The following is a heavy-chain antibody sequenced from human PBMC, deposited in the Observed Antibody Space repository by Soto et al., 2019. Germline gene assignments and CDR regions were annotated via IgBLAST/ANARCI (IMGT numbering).Heavy chain of an antibody. CDR1: GYTFTSYY. D-gene: IGHD1-1*01. J-gene: IGHJ4*02. CDR3: ARDLNWNLSY. Sequence: GASVEVSCKASGYTFTSYYMHWVLQAPGQGLEWMGIINPSGGSTSYAQKFQGRVTMTRDTSTSTVYMELSSLRSEDTAVYYCARDLNWNLSYWGQGTLVTVSS. CDR2: INPSGGST. V-gene: IGHV1-46*01.